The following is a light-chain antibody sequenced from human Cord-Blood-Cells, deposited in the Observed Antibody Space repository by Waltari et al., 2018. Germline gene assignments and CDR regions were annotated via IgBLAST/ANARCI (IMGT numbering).Light chain of an antibody. J-gene: IGKJ4*01. Sequence: DIVMTQSPDSLAVSLGVRATINCKSSQSVLYSSNNKNYLAWYQQKPGQPPKLLIYWASTRESGVPDRFSGSGSGTDFTLTISSLQAEDVAVYYCQQYYSTPPLTFGGGTKVEIK. V-gene: IGKV4-1*01. CDR1: QSVLYSSNNKNY. CDR2: WAS. CDR3: QQYYSTPPLT.